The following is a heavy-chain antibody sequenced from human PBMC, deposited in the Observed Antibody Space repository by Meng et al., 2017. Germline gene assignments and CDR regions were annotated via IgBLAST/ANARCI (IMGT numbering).Heavy chain of an antibody. CDR1: GFTFSSYS. CDR3: ARDRYGDYAFWLDYYYYYGMDV. CDR2: ISSSSSYI. Sequence: GGSLRLSCAASGFTFSSYSMNWVRQAPGKGLEWVSSISSSSSYIYYADSVKGRFTISRDNAKSSLYLQMNSLRAEDTAVYYCARDRYGDYAFWLDYYYYYGMDVWGQGTTVTVSS. J-gene: IGHJ6*02. V-gene: IGHV3-21*01. D-gene: IGHD4-17*01.